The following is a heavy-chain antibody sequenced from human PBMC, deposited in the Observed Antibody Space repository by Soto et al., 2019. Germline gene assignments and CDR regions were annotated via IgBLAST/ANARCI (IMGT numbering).Heavy chain of an antibody. V-gene: IGHV5-51*01. J-gene: IGHJ4*02. CDR3: ARLGGYCISTSCYFTPFDY. CDR2: IYPGDSDT. Sequence: GESLKISCKGSGYSFTSYWIGWVRQMPGKGLEWMGIIYPGDSDTRYSPSFQGQVTISADKSISTAYLQWSSLKASDTAMYYCARLGGYCISTSCYFTPFDYWGQGTLVTVSS. CDR1: GYSFTSYW. D-gene: IGHD2-2*03.